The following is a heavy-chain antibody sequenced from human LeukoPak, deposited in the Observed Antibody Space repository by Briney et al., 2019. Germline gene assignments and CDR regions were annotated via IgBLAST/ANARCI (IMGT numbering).Heavy chain of an antibody. CDR1: GFTFSDYS. V-gene: IGHV3-23*01. J-gene: IGHJ4*02. CDR3: GVRDSSNYYAF. CDR2: ISSDGTT. D-gene: IGHD3-22*01. Sequence: GGSLRLSCVASGFTFSDYSMNWVRQAPGKGLEWVSAISSDGTTYYADSVKGRFTISRDNSKNTVYLQMNSLSAEDTAVYFCGVRDSSNYYAFWGQGTLLTVSS.